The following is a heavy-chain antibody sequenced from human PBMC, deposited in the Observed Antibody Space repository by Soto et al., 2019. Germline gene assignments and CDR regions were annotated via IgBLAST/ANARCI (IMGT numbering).Heavy chain of an antibody. CDR3: AKGLRAGFDY. D-gene: IGHD5-18*01. V-gene: IGHV3-30*18. Sequence: QVQLVESGGGVVQPGRSLRLSCAASGFTFSSYGMHWVRQAPGKGLEWVAVISYDGSNKYYADSVKGRFTISRDNSKNPLYLQMNSLRAEDTAVYYCAKGLRAGFDYWGQGTLVTVSS. CDR1: GFTFSSYG. J-gene: IGHJ4*02. CDR2: ISYDGSNK.